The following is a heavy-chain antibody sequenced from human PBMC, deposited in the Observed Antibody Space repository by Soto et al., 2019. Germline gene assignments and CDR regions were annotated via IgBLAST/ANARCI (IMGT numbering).Heavy chain of an antibody. CDR2: ISGSGGST. J-gene: IGHJ6*02. V-gene: IGHV3-23*01. CDR3: AKGPLGGSSSFDYYYGMDV. Sequence: ASVKVSCKASGGTFSSYAMSWVRQAPGKGLEWVSAISGSGGSTYYADSVKGRFTISRDNSKNTLYLQMNSLRAEDTAVYYCAKGPLGGSSSFDYYYGMDVWGQGTTVTVSS. CDR1: GGTFSSYA. D-gene: IGHD6-6*01.